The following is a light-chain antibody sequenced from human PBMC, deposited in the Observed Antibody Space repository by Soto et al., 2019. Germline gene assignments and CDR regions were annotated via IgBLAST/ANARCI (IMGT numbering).Light chain of an antibody. Sequence: EIVLTQSPGTLSLSPGERATLSCRASQSVGNNYLAWYQQKVGQAPRLLIFAASKRATGIPDSFSGIGSGSDFTLTISRLEPEDVAVYYCQQYGTSPWTFGQGTKVEIK. CDR2: AAS. CDR3: QQYGTSPWT. V-gene: IGKV3-20*01. J-gene: IGKJ1*01. CDR1: QSVGNNY.